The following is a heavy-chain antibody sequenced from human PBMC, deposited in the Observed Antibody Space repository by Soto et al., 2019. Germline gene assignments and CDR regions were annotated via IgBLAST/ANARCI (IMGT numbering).Heavy chain of an antibody. D-gene: IGHD2-2*01. CDR3: ARDEPNGISTCCPRGWFDP. Sequence: QVQLQESGPGLVKPSQTLSLTCTVSGGSISSGDYYWSWIRQPPGKGLEWIGYIYYSGSTYYNPSLKSRFTISVDTSKNPFSLKLSSVTAADTAVYYCARDEPNGISTCCPRGWFDPWGQGTLVTVSS. CDR2: IYYSGST. J-gene: IGHJ5*02. CDR1: GGSISSGDYY. V-gene: IGHV4-30-4*01.